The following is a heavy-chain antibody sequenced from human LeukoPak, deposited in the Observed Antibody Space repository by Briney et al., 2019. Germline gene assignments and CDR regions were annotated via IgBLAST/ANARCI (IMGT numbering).Heavy chain of an antibody. J-gene: IGHJ6*03. CDR3: TRGIEYSYYYYYYYMDV. CDR2: IRSKAYGGTT. Sequence: GGSLRLSCTASGFTFGDYAMSWFRQAPGKGLEWVGFIRSKAYGGTTEYAASVKGRFTISRDDSKSIAYLQMNSLKTEDTAVYYCTRGIEYSYYYYYYYMDVWGKGTTVTISS. V-gene: IGHV3-49*03. CDR1: GFTFGDYA. D-gene: IGHD2-8*01.